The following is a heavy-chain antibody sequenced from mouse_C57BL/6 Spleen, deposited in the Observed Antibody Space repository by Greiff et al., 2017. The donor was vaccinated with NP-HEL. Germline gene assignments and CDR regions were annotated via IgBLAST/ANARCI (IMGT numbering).Heavy chain of an antibody. CDR2: INYDGSST. CDR1: GFTFSDYY. CDR3: ARAHYYGSSYWFAY. J-gene: IGHJ3*01. Sequence: EVQLVESEGGLVQPGSSMKLSCTASGFTFSDYYMAWVRQVPEKGLEWVANINYDGSSTYYLDSLKSRFIISRDNAKNILYLQMSSLKSEDTATYYCARAHYYGSSYWFAYWGQGTLVTVSA. D-gene: IGHD1-1*01. V-gene: IGHV5-16*01.